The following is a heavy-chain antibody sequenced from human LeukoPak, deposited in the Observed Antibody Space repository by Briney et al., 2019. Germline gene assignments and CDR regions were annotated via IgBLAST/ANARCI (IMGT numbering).Heavy chain of an antibody. J-gene: IGHJ4*02. CDR3: ARYSFSGSFDY. V-gene: IGHV3-48*03. CDR1: GFTFSSHE. Sequence: GGSLRLSCAASGFTFSSHEMNWVRQAPGKGLEWLSYISSTGGTIYYADSVKGRFTISRDNAKNSLYLQMNSLRAEDTAVYYCARYSFSGSFDYWGQGTLVTVS. CDR2: ISSTGGTI. D-gene: IGHD4-11*01.